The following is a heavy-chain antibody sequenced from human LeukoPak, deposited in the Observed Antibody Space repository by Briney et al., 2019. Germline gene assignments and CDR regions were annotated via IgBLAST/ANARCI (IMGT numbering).Heavy chain of an antibody. CDR1: GGSMTNYY. D-gene: IGHD6-19*01. CDR3: AKMGSGWYSGNY. V-gene: IGHV4-4*07. Sequence: SETLSLXCTVSGGSMTNYYWSWIRQPAGKGLEWIGRIFSSGNISYNPSLKSRVTMSIDTSKNQFSLKLNSVTAADTAVYYCAKMGSGWYSGNYWGQGTLVTVSS. J-gene: IGHJ4*02. CDR2: IFSSGNI.